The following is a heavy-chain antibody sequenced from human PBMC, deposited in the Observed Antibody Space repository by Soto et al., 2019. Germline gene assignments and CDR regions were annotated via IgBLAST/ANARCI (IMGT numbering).Heavy chain of an antibody. Sequence: GGSLRLSCAASGFTFSSYAMSWVRQAPGKGLEWVSAISGSGGSTYYADSVKGRFTISRDNSKNTLYLQMNSLRAEDTAVYYCAKDPGDCTNGVCYNFDYWGQGTLVTVSS. CDR2: ISGSGGST. CDR1: GFTFSSYA. CDR3: AKDPGDCTNGVCYNFDY. V-gene: IGHV3-23*01. J-gene: IGHJ4*02. D-gene: IGHD2-8*01.